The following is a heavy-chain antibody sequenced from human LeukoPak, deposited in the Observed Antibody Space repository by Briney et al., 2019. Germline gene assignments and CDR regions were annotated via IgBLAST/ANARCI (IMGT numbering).Heavy chain of an antibody. CDR3: ARDGTAWYSSGWYYYYYGMDV. CDR1: GFTFSSYS. CDR2: ISSSSSTI. Sequence: GSLRLSCAASGFTFSSYSMNWVRQAPGKGLEWVSYISSSSSTIYYADSVKGRFTISRDNAKNSLYLQMNSLRAEDAAVYYCARDGTAWYSSGWYYYYYGMDVWGQGTTVTVSS. V-gene: IGHV3-48*01. J-gene: IGHJ6*02. D-gene: IGHD6-19*01.